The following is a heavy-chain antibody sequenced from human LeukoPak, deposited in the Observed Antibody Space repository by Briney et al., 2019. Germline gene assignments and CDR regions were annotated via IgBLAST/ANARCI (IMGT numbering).Heavy chain of an antibody. CDR3: AKDHYGDYGYYYYYMDV. D-gene: IGHD4-17*01. Sequence: GGSLRLSCAASGFTLRNYAMSWVRQAPGKGLEWVSAFSGSGVSTHYADSVKGRFTISRDNSKNTLYLQMNSLRAEDTAVYYCAKDHYGDYGYYYYYMDVWGKGTTVTISS. V-gene: IGHV3-23*01. J-gene: IGHJ6*03. CDR1: GFTLRNYA. CDR2: FSGSGVST.